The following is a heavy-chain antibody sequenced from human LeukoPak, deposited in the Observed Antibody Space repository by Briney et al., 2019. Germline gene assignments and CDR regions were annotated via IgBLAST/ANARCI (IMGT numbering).Heavy chain of an antibody. V-gene: IGHV4-59*01. CDR1: GGSISSYH. J-gene: IGHJ5*02. CDR3: ARDQHYDILTGSMGWFDP. CDR2: IYYIEST. D-gene: IGHD3-9*01. Sequence: SEALSLTCTVSGGSISSYHWSWIRQPPGKGLEWVGYIYYIESTNYKPPLKSRVTIRRDTSKNQLSLKLSSVTAADTAVYYCARDQHYDILTGSMGWFDPWGQGTLVTVSS.